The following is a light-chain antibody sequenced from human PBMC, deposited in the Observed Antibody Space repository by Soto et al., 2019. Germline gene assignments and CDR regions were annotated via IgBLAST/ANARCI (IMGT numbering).Light chain of an antibody. CDR1: QSLLHSNGYNY. J-gene: IGKJ1*01. Sequence: DIVMTPSPLSLPVTPGEPASISCRSSQSLLHSNGYNYLDWYLQKPGQSPQLLIYLGSNRASGVPDRFSGSGSGTDFTLKISRVEAEDVGVYYCMQPLQSWTFGQGTKV. V-gene: IGKV2-28*01. CDR3: MQPLQSWT. CDR2: LGS.